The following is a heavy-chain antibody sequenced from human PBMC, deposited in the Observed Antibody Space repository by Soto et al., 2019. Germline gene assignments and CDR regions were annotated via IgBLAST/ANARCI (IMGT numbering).Heavy chain of an antibody. Sequence: ASVKVSCKASGYTFIGYYIHLVRQAPGQGLEWMGWINPNSGGTNYAQKFQGRVTMTRDTSISTAYVELSRLRSDDTAVYYCARDVSVSGDLGWFDSWGQGTLVTVSS. CDR3: ARDVSVSGDLGWFDS. V-gene: IGHV1-2*02. J-gene: IGHJ5*01. D-gene: IGHD2-21*02. CDR1: GYTFIGYY. CDR2: INPNSGGT.